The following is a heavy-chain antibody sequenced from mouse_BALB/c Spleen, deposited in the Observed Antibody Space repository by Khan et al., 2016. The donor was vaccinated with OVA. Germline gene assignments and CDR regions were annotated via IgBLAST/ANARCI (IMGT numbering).Heavy chain of an antibody. J-gene: IGHJ3*01. CDR3: ARSTYRYAFVY. Sequence: EVQLQESGPSLVKPSQTLSLTCSVTGDSITTGYWNWIRKFPGNKLEYMGYIIYTGYTYYNPSLKSRISITRQPSNNQNDLQLHSVNDEDTATYYGARSTYRYAFVYWGQGTLGTVSA. D-gene: IGHD2-14*01. V-gene: IGHV3-8*02. CDR2: IIYTGYT. CDR1: GDSITTGY.